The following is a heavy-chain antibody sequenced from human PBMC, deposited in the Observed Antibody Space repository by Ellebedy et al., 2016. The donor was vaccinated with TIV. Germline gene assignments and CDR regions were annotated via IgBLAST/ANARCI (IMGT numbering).Heavy chain of an antibody. J-gene: IGHJ4*02. Sequence: MPSETLSLTCAVSSGSFSDYYWTWIRQPPGKGLEWIGEITRSGDTKYNPSLKSRVTISLDTSKNQFSLKLNSVTAADTAMYHCAGGSSRAWEVLAYWGQGILVTVSS. CDR3: AGGSSRAWEVLAY. CDR2: ITRSGDT. CDR1: SGSFSDYY. V-gene: IGHV4-34*01. D-gene: IGHD1-26*01.